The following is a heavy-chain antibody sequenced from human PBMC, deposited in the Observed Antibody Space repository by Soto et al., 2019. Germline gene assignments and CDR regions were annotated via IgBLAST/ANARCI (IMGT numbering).Heavy chain of an antibody. CDR2: IYYSGST. J-gene: IGHJ4*02. D-gene: IGHD3-16*02. V-gene: IGHV4-39*01. CDR3: ARHPGLYYDYIWGSYRYVDY. Sequence: SETLSLTCTVSGGSISSSSYYWGWIRQPPGKGLEWIGSIYYSGSTYYNPSLKSRVTISVDTSKNQFSLKLSSVTAADTAVYYCARHPGLYYDYIWGSYRYVDYWGQGTLVTVSS. CDR1: GGSISSSSYY.